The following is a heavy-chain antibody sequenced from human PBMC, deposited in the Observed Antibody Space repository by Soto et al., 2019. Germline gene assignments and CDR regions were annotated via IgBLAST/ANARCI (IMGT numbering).Heavy chain of an antibody. CDR2: MNPNNGNT. Sequence: GASVKVSCKASGYTFTSYDINWVRQATGQGLEWMGWMNPNNGNTGYEQKFQGRVTMTTDTSMSTAYMELRSLRSDDTAVYYCARRGGIAAAGTPFWFDPWGQGTLVTVSS. V-gene: IGHV1-8*01. D-gene: IGHD6-13*01. CDR3: ARRGGIAAAGTPFWFDP. J-gene: IGHJ5*02. CDR1: GYTFTSYD.